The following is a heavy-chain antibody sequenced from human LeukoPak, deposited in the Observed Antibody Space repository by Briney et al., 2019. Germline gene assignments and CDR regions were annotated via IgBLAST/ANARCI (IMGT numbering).Heavy chain of an antibody. J-gene: IGHJ4*02. Sequence: GGSLRLSYAASGFTVSSNYMSWVRQAPGKGLEWVSVIYSGGSAYYADSVKGRFTISRDNSKNTLYLQMNSLRAEDTAVYYCARDFVGGRALDYWGQGTLVTVSS. CDR2: IYSGGSA. D-gene: IGHD3-16*01. CDR3: ARDFVGGRALDY. CDR1: GFTVSSNY. V-gene: IGHV3-66*01.